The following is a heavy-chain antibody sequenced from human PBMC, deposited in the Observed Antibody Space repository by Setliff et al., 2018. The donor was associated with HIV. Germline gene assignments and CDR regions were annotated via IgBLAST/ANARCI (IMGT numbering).Heavy chain of an antibody. Sequence: SETLSLTCTVSGGSISSSSSFWGWIRQPPGKGLEWIGSIYYSGSTYYNPSLQSRVTISVDTSKNQFSLKRSSVTAAVTAVYYCARQKTVTTYFDYWGQGPWSPSPQ. D-gene: IGHD4-17*01. V-gene: IGHV4-39*01. J-gene: IGHJ4*02. CDR1: GGSISSSSSF. CDR2: IYYSGST. CDR3: ARQKTVTTYFDY.